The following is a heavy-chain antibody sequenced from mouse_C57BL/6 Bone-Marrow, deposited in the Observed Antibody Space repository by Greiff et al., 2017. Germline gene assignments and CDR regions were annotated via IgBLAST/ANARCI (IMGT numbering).Heavy chain of an antibody. CDR3: LYYYGSPRFAY. Sequence: VQLQQSGAELVRPGASVKLSCTASGFNFKDDYMHWVKQRPEQGLEWIGWIDPENGDTEYDSKFKGKANITADTASNTAYLQLSSLTSEDAAVYVCLYYYGSPRFAYWGQGTVVTVSA. J-gene: IGHJ3*01. CDR2: IDPENGDT. CDR1: GFNFKDDY. V-gene: IGHV14-4*01. D-gene: IGHD1-1*01.